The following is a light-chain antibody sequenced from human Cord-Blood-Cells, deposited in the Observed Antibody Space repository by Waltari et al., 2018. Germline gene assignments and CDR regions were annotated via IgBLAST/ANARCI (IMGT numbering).Light chain of an antibody. V-gene: IGKV3-11*01. CDR2: DAS. CDR3: QQRSNWPLIT. Sequence: EIVLTQSPATLSLSPGERATLSCRASQSVSSYFAWYQQKHGQAPRLLIYDASNRATGIPARFSGSGSGTDFTLTISSLEPEDFAVYYCQQRSNWPLITFGQGTRLEIK. CDR1: QSVSSY. J-gene: IGKJ5*01.